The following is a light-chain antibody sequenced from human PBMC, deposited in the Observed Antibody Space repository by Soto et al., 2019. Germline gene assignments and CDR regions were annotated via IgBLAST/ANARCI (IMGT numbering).Light chain of an antibody. CDR3: YQYGSSPHT. Sequence: EIVLTQSPGTLSLSPGERVTLSCRASQSVSSNYLAWFQQIPGQAPRLLISVASSRATGIPNRFSGSGSGTDFTLTISRLEPEDFAVYYCYQYGSSPHTFGQGTRLEIK. J-gene: IGKJ5*01. V-gene: IGKV3-20*01. CDR1: QSVSSNY. CDR2: VAS.